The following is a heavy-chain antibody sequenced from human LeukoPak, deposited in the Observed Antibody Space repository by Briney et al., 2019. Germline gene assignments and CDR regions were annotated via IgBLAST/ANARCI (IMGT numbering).Heavy chain of an antibody. D-gene: IGHD6-19*01. CDR3: ASIWYSSGWYVDYFDY. V-gene: IGHV4-38-2*01. CDR2: IYHSGST. CDR1: GYSISSGYY. Sequence: SETLSLTCAVSGYSISSGYYWGWIRQPPGKGLEWTGSIYHSGSTYYNPSLKSRVTISVDTSKNQFSLKLSSVTAADTAVYYCASIWYSSGWYVDYFDYWGQGTLVTVSS. J-gene: IGHJ4*02.